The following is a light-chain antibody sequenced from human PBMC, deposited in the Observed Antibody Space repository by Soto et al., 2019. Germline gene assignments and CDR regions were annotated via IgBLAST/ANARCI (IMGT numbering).Light chain of an antibody. J-gene: IGKJ2*01. V-gene: IGKV3-20*01. CDR1: QSVTNNY. CDR3: QQYGNTPRT. CDR2: SAS. Sequence: EIVLTQSPGTLSLSPGERATLSCGASQSVTNNYLAWYQHKPGQAPRLLIYSASTRATGIPDRFSGSGSGTDFVLTITRLEAEDFAVYCCQQYGNTPRTFGQGTKLEIK.